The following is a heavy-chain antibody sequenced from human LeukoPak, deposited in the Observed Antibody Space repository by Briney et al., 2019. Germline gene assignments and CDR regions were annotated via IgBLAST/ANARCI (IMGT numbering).Heavy chain of an antibody. V-gene: IGHV3-7*01. D-gene: IGHD3-22*01. CDR1: GFSVSSNY. J-gene: IGHJ4*02. Sequence: GGSLRLSCAASGFSVSSNYMSWVRQAPGKGLEWVANIKQDGSEKYYVDSVKGRFTISRDNAKDSLYLQMNSLRAEDTAVYYCARDLFLTGGYYGGHDYWGQGTLVTVSS. CDR2: IKQDGSEK. CDR3: ARDLFLTGGYYGGHDY.